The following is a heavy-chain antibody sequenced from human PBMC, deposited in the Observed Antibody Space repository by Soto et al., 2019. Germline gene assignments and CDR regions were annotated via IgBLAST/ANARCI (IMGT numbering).Heavy chain of an antibody. J-gene: IGHJ6*02. V-gene: IGHV3-33*01. CDR1: GFTFSSYG. CDR3: ARDPYSETTPYYYYGMDV. CDR2: IWYDGSNK. D-gene: IGHD1-7*01. Sequence: GGSLRLSCAASGFTFSSYGMHWVRQAPGKGLEWVAVIWYDGSNKYYADSVKGRFTISRDNAKNSLYLQMNSLRAEDTAVYYCARDPYSETTPYYYYGMDVWGQGTTVTVSS.